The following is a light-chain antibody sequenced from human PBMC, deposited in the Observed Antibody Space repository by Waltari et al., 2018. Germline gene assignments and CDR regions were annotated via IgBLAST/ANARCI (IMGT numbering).Light chain of an antibody. Sequence: QSVLTQPPSASGTPGQRVSISCSGSGSNIGSNTVNWYQQLPGTAPKLLIYTNDKGPTGVPTQFSGSKSGTSAPLPISGLQSEDEAEYHCAVWDDSLNGPLFAGGTKLTVL. CDR1: GSNIGSNT. J-gene: IGLJ2*01. V-gene: IGLV1-44*01. CDR3: AVWDDSLNGPL. CDR2: TND.